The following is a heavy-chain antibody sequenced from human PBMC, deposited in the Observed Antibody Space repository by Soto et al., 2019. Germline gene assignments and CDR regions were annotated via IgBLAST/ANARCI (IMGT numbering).Heavy chain of an antibody. CDR3: AKDQRGFSSTARIDY. D-gene: IGHD6-13*01. CDR2: ISGSGGST. CDR1: GFTFSSYA. J-gene: IGHJ4*02. V-gene: IGHV3-23*01. Sequence: EVQLLESGGGLVQPGGSLRLSCAASGFTFSSYAMSWVRQAPGKGLEWVSSISGSGGSTYHADSVKGRFTISRDNCKNTLYLQMNSLRAEDTAVYYCAKDQRGFSSTARIDYWGQGTLVTLSS.